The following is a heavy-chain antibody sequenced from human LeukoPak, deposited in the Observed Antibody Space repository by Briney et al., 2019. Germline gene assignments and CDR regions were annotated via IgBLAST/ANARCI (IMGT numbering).Heavy chain of an antibody. D-gene: IGHD3-3*01. CDR1: GFTFSDYY. J-gene: IGHJ4*02. CDR2: ISSSGSTI. CDR3: ARAGAATIFGVVIMGAYYFDY. V-gene: IGHV3-11*04. Sequence: GGSLRLSCAASGFTFSDYYMSWIRQAPGKGLEWVSYISSSGSTIYYADSVKGRFTISRDNAKNSLYLQMNSLRAEDTAVYYCARAGAATIFGVVIMGAYYFDYWGQGTLVTVSS.